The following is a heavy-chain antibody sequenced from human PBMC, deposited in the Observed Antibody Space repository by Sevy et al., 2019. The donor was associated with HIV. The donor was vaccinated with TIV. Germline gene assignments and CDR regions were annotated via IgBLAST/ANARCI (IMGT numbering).Heavy chain of an antibody. CDR2: ISYDGSNK. CDR3: ARDRELERRFHYYYGMDV. D-gene: IGHD1-1*01. CDR1: GFTFSSYA. V-gene: IGHV3-30-3*01. Sequence: GGSLRLSCAASGFTFSSYAMHWVRQAPGKGLEWVAVISYDGSNKYYADSVKGRFTISRDNSKNTLYLQMNSLRAEDTAVYYCARDRELERRFHYYYGMDVWGQGTTVTVSS. J-gene: IGHJ6*02.